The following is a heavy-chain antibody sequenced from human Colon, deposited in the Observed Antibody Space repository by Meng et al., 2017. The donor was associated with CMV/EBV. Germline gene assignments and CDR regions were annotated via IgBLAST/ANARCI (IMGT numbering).Heavy chain of an antibody. CDR3: ARGTWLVDY. J-gene: IGHJ4*02. D-gene: IGHD3-9*01. V-gene: IGHV3-7*01. CDR1: GFSLSHYW. CDR2: IKTDGSEK. Sequence: GGSLRLSCAASGFSLSHYWMTWVRQAPGKGLEWVATIKTDGSEKYYLDSVKGRFTISRDNAENSLYLQMNSLRVEDTAVYYWARGTWLVDYWGQGTLVTVSS.